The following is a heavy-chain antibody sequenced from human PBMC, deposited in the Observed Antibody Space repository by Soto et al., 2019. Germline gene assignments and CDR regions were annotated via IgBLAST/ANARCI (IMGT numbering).Heavy chain of an antibody. D-gene: IGHD2-8*01. CDR1: GFTFSSYG. J-gene: IGHJ4*02. CDR3: AKGFISGGYCANGICYHFDY. V-gene: IGHV3-30*18. CDR2: MSYDGNKK. Sequence: QVQLVESGGGVVQPGGSLTLSCAASGFTFSSYGMHWVRQAPGKGLEWVAVMSYDGNKKYYADSVKGRFTASRDNSRNTQFLQMTSLRVEDTAVYYCAKGFISGGYCANGICYHFDYWGQGTPVTVSS.